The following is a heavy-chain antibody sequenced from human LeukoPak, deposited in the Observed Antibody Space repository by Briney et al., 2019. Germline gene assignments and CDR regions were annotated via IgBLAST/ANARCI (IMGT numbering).Heavy chain of an antibody. CDR3: ATSARIAAAGTLDY. Sequence: GGSLRLSCAASGFTFSSYAMSWVRQVPGKGLEWVSAISGSGGSTYYADSVKGRFTISRDNSKNTLYLQMNSLRAEDTAVYYCATSARIAAAGTLDYWGQGTLVTVSS. CDR2: ISGSGGST. J-gene: IGHJ4*02. CDR1: GFTFSSYA. D-gene: IGHD6-13*01. V-gene: IGHV3-23*01.